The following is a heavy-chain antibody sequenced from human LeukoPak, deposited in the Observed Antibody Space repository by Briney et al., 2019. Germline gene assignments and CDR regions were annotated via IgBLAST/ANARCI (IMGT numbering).Heavy chain of an antibody. V-gene: IGHV4-39*07. Sequence: PSETLSLTCTVSGGSISSSSYYWGWIRQPPGKGLEWIGSIYYSGSTYYNPSLKSRVTISVDTSKNQFSLKLSSVTAADTAVYYCARGLRQQLLPTGTAFDIWGQGTMVTVSS. D-gene: IGHD6-13*01. CDR1: GGSISSSSYY. J-gene: IGHJ3*02. CDR3: ARGLRQQLLPTGTAFDI. CDR2: IYYSGST.